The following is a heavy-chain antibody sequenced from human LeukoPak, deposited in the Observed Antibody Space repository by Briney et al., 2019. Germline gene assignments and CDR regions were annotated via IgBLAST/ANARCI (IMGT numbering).Heavy chain of an antibody. V-gene: IGHV4-34*01. CDR3: ARGSTVTFRAFDY. CDR2: INHSGST. J-gene: IGHJ4*02. D-gene: IGHD4-17*01. Sequence: PXKGLXXIWEINHSGSTNYNPSLKSRVTISVETSKNQFSLKLSSVTAADPAVYYCARGSTVTFRAFDYWGQGTLVTVSS.